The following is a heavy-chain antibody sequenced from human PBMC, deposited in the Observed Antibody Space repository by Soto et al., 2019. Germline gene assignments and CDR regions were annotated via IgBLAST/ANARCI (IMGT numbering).Heavy chain of an antibody. CDR3: ARLRNYYDSSGYLHFDY. V-gene: IGHV3-11*01. J-gene: IGHJ4*02. Sequence: QVQLVESGGGLVKPGGSLRLSCAASGFTFSDYYMTWIRQAPGKGLEWVSYISSSGNIIYYADSVKGRFTISRDSAKNSLYLRMNSLRAEDTAMYYCARLRNYYDSSGYLHFDYWGQGTLVTVSS. CDR2: ISSSGNII. CDR1: GFTFSDYY. D-gene: IGHD3-22*01.